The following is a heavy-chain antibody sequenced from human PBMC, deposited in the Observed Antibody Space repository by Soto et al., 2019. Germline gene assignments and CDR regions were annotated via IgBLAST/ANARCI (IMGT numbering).Heavy chain of an antibody. D-gene: IGHD5-12*01. J-gene: IGHJ4*02. CDR1: GFTFSSYG. Sequence: QVQLVESGGGVVQPGRSLKLSCAASGFTFSSYGMHWVRQAPGKGLEWVAVISYDGSNKYYADSVKGRFTISRDNSKNTLYLQMNRLRAEDTAVYYCAKDPTKREWLRLFDYWGQGTLVTVSS. CDR2: ISYDGSNK. V-gene: IGHV3-30*18. CDR3: AKDPTKREWLRLFDY.